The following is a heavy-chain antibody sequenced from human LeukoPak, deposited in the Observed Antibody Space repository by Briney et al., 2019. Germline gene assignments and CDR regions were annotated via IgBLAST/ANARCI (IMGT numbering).Heavy chain of an antibody. CDR2: IYSGGST. D-gene: IGHD5-18*01. Sequence: ETLSLTCPVYGGSFSDYYWSWIRQPPGKGLEWVSVIYSGGSTYYADSVKGRFTISRDNSKNTLYLQMNNLRVEDTAVYYCARYHTALNYWGQGTLVTASS. V-gene: IGHV3-53*01. J-gene: IGHJ4*02. CDR3: ARYHTALNY. CDR1: GGSFSDYY.